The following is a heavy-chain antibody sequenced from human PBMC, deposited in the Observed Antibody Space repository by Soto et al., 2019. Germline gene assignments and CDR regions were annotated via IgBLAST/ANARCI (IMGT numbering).Heavy chain of an antibody. Sequence: ASVKVSCKASGYTFTSYYMHWVRQAPGQGLEWMGIINPSGGSTTYAQKFQGRVTMTRDTSTTTVYMELSSLRSEDTAVYYCARDSRALLWFGELYPYGMDVWGQGTTVTVSS. V-gene: IGHV1-46*01. CDR1: GYTFTSYY. CDR3: ARDSRALLWFGELYPYGMDV. D-gene: IGHD3-10*01. J-gene: IGHJ6*02. CDR2: INPSGGST.